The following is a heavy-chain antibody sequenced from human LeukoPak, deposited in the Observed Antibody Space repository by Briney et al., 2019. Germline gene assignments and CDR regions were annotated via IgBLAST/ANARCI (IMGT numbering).Heavy chain of an antibody. D-gene: IGHD5/OR15-5a*01. CDR1: GFTFSSYW. CDR3: ARRTISTYYYYYMDV. Sequence: PGGPLRLSCAASGFTFSSYWMHWVRQAPGKGLVWVSRINSDGSSTSYADSVKGRFTIFRDNAKNTLYLQMNSLRAEDTAVYYCARRTISTYYYYYMDVWGKGTTVTVSS. V-gene: IGHV3-74*01. CDR2: INSDGSST. J-gene: IGHJ6*03.